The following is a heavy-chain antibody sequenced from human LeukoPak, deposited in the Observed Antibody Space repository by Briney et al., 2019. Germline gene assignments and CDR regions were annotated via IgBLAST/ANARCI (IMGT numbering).Heavy chain of an antibody. CDR2: ISAYNGKT. CDR1: NYTFTSYG. CDR3: ARDYSYYDYVWGSYRSTSFDY. Sequence: ASVKVSCKASNYTFTSYGFSCVRQAPGQGLEWMGWISAYNGKTNYAQKLQGRVTMTTDTSTSTAYMELRSLRSDDTAVYYCARDYSYYDYVWGSYRSTSFDYWGQGTLVTVSS. V-gene: IGHV1-18*01. J-gene: IGHJ4*02. D-gene: IGHD3-16*02.